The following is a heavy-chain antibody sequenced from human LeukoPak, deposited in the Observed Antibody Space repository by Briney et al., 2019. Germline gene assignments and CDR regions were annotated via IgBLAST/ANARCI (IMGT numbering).Heavy chain of an antibody. CDR2: IYSGGST. CDR3: ATFGVIVRNNYFDY. V-gene: IGHV3-23*03. D-gene: IGHD3-3*01. Sequence: QPGGSLRLSCAASGFTFSSYAMSWARQAPGKGLEWVSVIYSGGSTYYADSVKGRFTISRDNSKNTLYLQMNSLRAEDTAVYYCATFGVIVRNNYFDYWGQGALVTVSS. CDR1: GFTFSSYA. J-gene: IGHJ4*02.